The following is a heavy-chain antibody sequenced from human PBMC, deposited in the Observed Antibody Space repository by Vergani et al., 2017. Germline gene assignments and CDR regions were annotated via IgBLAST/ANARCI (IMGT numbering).Heavy chain of an antibody. CDR3: ARSIVSRNPPDYFDN. D-gene: IGHD1-14*01. CDR1: GGSLSGSY. CDR2: VEDSGYF. V-gene: IGHV4-59*01. Sequence: QVQLQESGPGLVRPSETLCLTCTVSGGSLSGSYWNWIRQTPGEGLEWIGYVEDSGYFNYNPSLKTRVSMSSDTSNNQFSLMLSSVTVADTAVYYCARSIVSRNPPDYFDNWGQGTLVTVSS. J-gene: IGHJ4*02.